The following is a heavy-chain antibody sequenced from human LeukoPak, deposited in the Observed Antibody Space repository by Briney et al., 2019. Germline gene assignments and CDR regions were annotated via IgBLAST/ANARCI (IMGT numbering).Heavy chain of an antibody. V-gene: IGHV4-59*11. D-gene: IGHD4-17*01. CDR1: DDSFSSHY. CDR2: ISYIGST. CDR3: ARDLVTVTKGFDI. J-gene: IGHJ3*02. Sequence: SETLSLTCAVSDDSFSSHYWTWIRQPPGKGLEWIGYISYIGSTNYNPSLKSRVTISIDTSKNRFSLKLSSVTAADTAVYYCARDLVTVTKGFDIWGQGTMVSVSS.